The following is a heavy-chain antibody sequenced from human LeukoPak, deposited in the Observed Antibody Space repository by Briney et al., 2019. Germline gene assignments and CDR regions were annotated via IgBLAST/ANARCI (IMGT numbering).Heavy chain of an antibody. CDR1: GFTFGDYA. J-gene: IGHJ4*02. CDR3: TRDPIVVVTAISDYFDY. CDR2: IRSKAYGGTT. Sequence: PGGSLRLSCTASGFTFGDYAMSWVRQAPGKGLEWVGFIRSKAYGGTTEYAASVKGRFTISRDDSKSIAYLQMSSLKTEDTAVYYCTRDPIVVVTAISDYFDYWGQGTLVTVSS. V-gene: IGHV3-49*04. D-gene: IGHD2-21*02.